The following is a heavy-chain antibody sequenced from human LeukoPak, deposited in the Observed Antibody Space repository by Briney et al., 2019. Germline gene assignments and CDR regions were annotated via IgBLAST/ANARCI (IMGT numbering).Heavy chain of an antibody. D-gene: IGHD6-6*01. J-gene: IGHJ5*02. CDR3: ARERGLWLIAARRNWFDP. Sequence: GSLRLSCAASGFTFSSYWMHWVRQAPGKGLVWVSRINSDGSSTSYADSVKGRFTISGDNAKNTLYLQMNSLRAEDTAVYYCARERGLWLIAARRNWFDPWGQGTPVTVSS. CDR1: GFTFSSYW. V-gene: IGHV3-74*01. CDR2: INSDGSST.